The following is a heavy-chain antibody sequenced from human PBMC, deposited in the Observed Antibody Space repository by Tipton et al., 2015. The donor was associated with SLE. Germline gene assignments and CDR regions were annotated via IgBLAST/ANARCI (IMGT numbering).Heavy chain of an antibody. CDR1: GGSVSSGSYY. CDR3: ARGGDIVVVVADGGWFDP. V-gene: IGHV4-61*01. J-gene: IGHJ5*02. D-gene: IGHD2-15*01. CDR2: IYHSGST. Sequence: TLSLTCTASGGSVSSGSYYWSWIRQPPGKGLEWIGEIYHSGSTNYNASLKSRVTISVDKSKNQFSLKLSSVTAADTAVYYCARGGDIVVVVADGGWFDPWGQGTLVTVSS.